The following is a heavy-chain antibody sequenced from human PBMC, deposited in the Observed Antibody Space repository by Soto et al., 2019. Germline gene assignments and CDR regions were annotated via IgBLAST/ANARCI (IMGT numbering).Heavy chain of an antibody. CDR1: GFTFSTYW. Sequence: EVQLVESGGGLVQPGGSLRLSCAASGFTFSTYWMSWVRQAPGKGLEWVANIKRDGSEKYYVDFMKGRFTISRDNXXNSLYLQMNSLRAEDTAVYYCARHRRPYQLLEIDYWGQGTLVTVSS. V-gene: IGHV3-7*01. D-gene: IGHD2-2*01. CDR2: IKRDGSEK. J-gene: IGHJ4*02. CDR3: ARHRRPYQLLEIDY.